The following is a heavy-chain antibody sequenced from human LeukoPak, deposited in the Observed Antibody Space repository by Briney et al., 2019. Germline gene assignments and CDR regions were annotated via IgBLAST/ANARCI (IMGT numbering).Heavy chain of an antibody. J-gene: IGHJ4*02. CDR1: GFTFSSYG. V-gene: IGHV3-33*08. D-gene: IGHD3-22*01. Sequence: PGGSLRLSCAASGFTFSSYGMHWVRQAPGKGLEWVAVIWYDGSNKYYADSVKGRFTISRDNSKNTLYLQMNSLRAEDTAVYYCARYAYYDSSGYYDNEGYFDYWGQGTLVTVSS. CDR3: ARYAYYDSSGYYDNEGYFDY. CDR2: IWYDGSNK.